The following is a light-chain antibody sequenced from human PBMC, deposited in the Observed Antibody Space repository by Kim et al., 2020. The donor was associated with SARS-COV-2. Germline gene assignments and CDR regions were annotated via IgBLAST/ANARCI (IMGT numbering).Light chain of an antibody. CDR1: QTITRW. CDR3: QQYNLYPLT. J-gene: IGKJ4*01. CDR2: GAS. V-gene: IGKV1-5*01. Sequence: AVVGNRFTIPCRASQTITRWLAWYRQKLGKAPELLIYGASTLRSGVPSRFSGSGSGTEFTLTINGLQPDDFATYYCQQYNLYPLTFGGGTKVDIK.